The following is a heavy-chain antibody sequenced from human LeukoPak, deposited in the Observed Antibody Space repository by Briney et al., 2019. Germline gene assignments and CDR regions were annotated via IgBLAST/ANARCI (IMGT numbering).Heavy chain of an antibody. CDR2: IYYSGST. CDR3: ASGAVAGTTQFDY. CDR1: GGSISSSSYY. D-gene: IGHD6-19*01. V-gene: IGHV4-39*07. Sequence: SETLSLTCTVSGGSISSSSYYWGWIRQPPGKGLEWIGSIYYSGSTYYNPSLKSRVTISVDTSKNQFSLKLSSVTAADTAVYYCASGAVAGTTQFDYWGQGTLVTVSS. J-gene: IGHJ4*02.